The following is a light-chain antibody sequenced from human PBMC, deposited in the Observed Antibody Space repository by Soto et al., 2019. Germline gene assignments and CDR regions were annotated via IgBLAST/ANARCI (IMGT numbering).Light chain of an antibody. CDR2: YAS. CDR3: YQYSSYWP. V-gene: IGKV1-5*01. J-gene: IGKJ1*01. Sequence: GDRVTIPCRASQSISSWLAWYQQKPGKAPKFLIYYASNLESGVPSRFRGSGSGTEFSLTICCLQAAGFGTCNCYQYSSYWPFCQVTKVAIK. CDR1: QSISSW.